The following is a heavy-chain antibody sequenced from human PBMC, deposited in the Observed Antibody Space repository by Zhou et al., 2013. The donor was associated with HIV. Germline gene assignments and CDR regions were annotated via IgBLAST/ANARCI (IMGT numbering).Heavy chain of an antibody. Sequence: QVQLQESGPGLVKPSETLSLTCTVSGGSISSSSYYWGWIRQPPGKGLEWIGNIYYSGSTYYKPSLKSRVTISVDTSKNQFSLKLSSVTAADTAVYYCAREGATDYDSSSYAYWGQGTLGHRLL. V-gene: IGHV4-39*02. CDR2: IYYSGST. CDR1: GGSISSSSYY. D-gene: IGHD3-22*01. CDR3: AREGATDYDSSSYAY. J-gene: IGHJ4*02.